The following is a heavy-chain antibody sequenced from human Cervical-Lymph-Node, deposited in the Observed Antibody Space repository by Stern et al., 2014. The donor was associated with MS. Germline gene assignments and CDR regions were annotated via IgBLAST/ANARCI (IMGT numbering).Heavy chain of an antibody. CDR1: GYTFTAYF. D-gene: IGHD1-26*01. CDR3: ARDRGSYSDY. J-gene: IGHJ4*02. V-gene: IGHV1-2*02. Sequence: QLVQSGAEVERPGASVKVSCKASGYTFTAYFLHWVRQAPGQGLERMGWISPKTGSATYAQKFQDRVTMTRDTSINTGYMEVSSLRSDDTAVYYCARDRGSYSDYWGQGTLVAVSS. CDR2: ISPKTGSA.